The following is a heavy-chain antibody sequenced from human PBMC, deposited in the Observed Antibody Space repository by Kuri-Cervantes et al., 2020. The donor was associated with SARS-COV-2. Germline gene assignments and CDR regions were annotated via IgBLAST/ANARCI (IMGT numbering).Heavy chain of an antibody. CDR2: IYYSGST. D-gene: IGHD5-18*01. CDR1: GYSISSGYY. Sequence: SQTLSLTCAASGYSISSGYYWGWIRQPPGKGLEWIGSIYYSGSTYYNPSLKSRVTISVDTSKNQFSLKLSSVTAADTAVYYCARRTLDTAMVRGVRAPNDAFDIWGQGTTVTVSS. V-gene: IGHV4-38-2*01. J-gene: IGHJ3*02. CDR3: ARRTLDTAMVRGVRAPNDAFDI.